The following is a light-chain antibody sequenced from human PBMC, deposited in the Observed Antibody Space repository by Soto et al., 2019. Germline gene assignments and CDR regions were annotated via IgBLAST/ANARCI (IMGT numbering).Light chain of an antibody. CDR3: QTWGTGIWV. V-gene: IGLV4-69*01. Sequence: QTVVTQSPSASASLGASVKLTCTLSSGHSSYAIAWHQQQPEKGPRYLMKLNSDGSHSKGYGIPDRFSGSSSGAERYLTISSLQSEHEADYYCQTWGTGIWVFGGGTTLTVL. CDR2: LNSDGSH. J-gene: IGLJ3*02. CDR1: SGHSSYA.